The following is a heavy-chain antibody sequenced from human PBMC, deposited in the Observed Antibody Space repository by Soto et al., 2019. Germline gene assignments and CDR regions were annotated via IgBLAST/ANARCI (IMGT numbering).Heavy chain of an antibody. J-gene: IGHJ6*03. CDR3: ARSLQQLVRGDYYYYMDV. D-gene: IGHD6-13*01. V-gene: IGHV4-34*01. CDR1: GGSFSGYY. Sequence: SETLSLTCAVYGGSFSGYYWSWIRQPPGKGLEWIGEINHSGSTNYNPSLKSRVTISVDTSKNQFSLKLSSVTAADTAVYYCARSLQQLVRGDYYYYMDVWGKGTTVTVSS. CDR2: INHSGST.